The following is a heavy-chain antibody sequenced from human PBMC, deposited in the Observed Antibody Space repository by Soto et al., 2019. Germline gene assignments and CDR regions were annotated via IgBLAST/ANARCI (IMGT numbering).Heavy chain of an antibody. CDR3: AREYSSSATHHKFYYYYYYGMDV. J-gene: IGHJ6*02. Sequence: GGSLRLSCAASGFTFSSYSMNWVRQAPGKGLEWVAVISYDGSNKYYADSVKGRFTISRDNSKNTLYLQMNSLRAEDTAVYYCAREYSSSATHHKFYYYYYYGMDVWGQGTTVTVSS. CDR2: ISYDGSNK. D-gene: IGHD6-6*01. V-gene: IGHV3-30*03. CDR1: GFTFSSYS.